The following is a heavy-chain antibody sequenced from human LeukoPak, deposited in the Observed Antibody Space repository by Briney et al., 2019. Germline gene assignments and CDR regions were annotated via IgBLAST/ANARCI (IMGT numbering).Heavy chain of an antibody. Sequence: SETLSLTCNVSGGSISVYFWSWIRQPPGKGLEWIGHIYYKGNTNYNSSLQSRVTISIDTSKTQFSLNLSSVTAADTGVYYCARDRGSGYFPGFDSWGQGTLATVSS. CDR3: ARDRGSGYFPGFDS. V-gene: IGHV4-59*01. D-gene: IGHD3-3*01. CDR2: IYYKGNT. CDR1: GGSISVYF. J-gene: IGHJ4*02.